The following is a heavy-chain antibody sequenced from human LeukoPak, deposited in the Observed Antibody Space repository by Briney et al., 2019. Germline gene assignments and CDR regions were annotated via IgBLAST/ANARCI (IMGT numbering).Heavy chain of an antibody. CDR1: GGSFSSYV. J-gene: IGHJ3*02. CDR3: TRDQPVLLWFGESNDAFDI. Sequence: ASVKVSCKASGGSFSSYVITWVRQAPGQGLEWMGRIIPVLGVSNFAQKFQGRVTITAEKSTNTAHMELSRLESGDTAVYYCTRDQPVLLWFGESNDAFDIWGQGTMVTVSS. V-gene: IGHV1-69*04. CDR2: IIPVLGVS. D-gene: IGHD3-10*01.